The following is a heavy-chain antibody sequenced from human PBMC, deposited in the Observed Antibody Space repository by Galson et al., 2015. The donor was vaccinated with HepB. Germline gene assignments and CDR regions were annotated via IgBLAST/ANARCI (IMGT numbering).Heavy chain of an antibody. CDR2: ISSGSSYI. CDR1: GFTFSSYS. D-gene: IGHD3-10*01. J-gene: IGHJ4*02. Sequence: SLRLSCAASGFTFSSYSMNWVRQAPGKGLEWVSSISSGSSYIYYADSVKGRFTISRDNAKNSLYLQMNSLRAEDTAVYYCARDHTMVRGVIMDYWGQGTLVTVSS. CDR3: ARDHTMVRGVIMDY. V-gene: IGHV3-21*01.